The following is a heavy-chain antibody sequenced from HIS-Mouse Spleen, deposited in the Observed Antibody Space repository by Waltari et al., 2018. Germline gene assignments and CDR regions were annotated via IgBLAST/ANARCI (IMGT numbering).Heavy chain of an antibody. V-gene: IGHV3-23*01. CDR3: ATRGRIAARRAEYFQH. CDR1: GFTFSSYA. J-gene: IGHJ1*01. Sequence: EVQLLESGGGLVQPGGSLRLSCAASGFTFSSYAMSWVRQAPGKGLEWVSAISGSGGSTYSADSVKGRFTISRDNSKNTLYLQMNSLRAEDTAVYYCATRGRIAARRAEYFQHWGQGTLVTVSS. D-gene: IGHD6-6*01. CDR2: ISGSGGST.